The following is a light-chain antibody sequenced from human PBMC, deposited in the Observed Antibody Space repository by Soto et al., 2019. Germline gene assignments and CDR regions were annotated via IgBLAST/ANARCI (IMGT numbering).Light chain of an antibody. J-gene: IGKJ1*01. CDR2: GAS. Sequence: DIVMTRSPATLSVSAGERAPVSCRASQSVSSYLTWYQQKPGQAPRLLIYGASSRPTGIPARFSGSGSGTEFTLTISSLQPEDFAVYYCQQYNSSPPWFGPGTKGEIK. CDR3: QQYNSSPPW. CDR1: QSVSSY. V-gene: IGKV3-15*01.